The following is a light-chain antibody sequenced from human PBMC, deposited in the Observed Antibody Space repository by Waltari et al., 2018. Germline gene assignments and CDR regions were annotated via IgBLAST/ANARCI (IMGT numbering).Light chain of an antibody. J-gene: IGKJ2*01. Sequence: EIVMTQSPATLSVSPGERATLSCRASQSVSSNLAWYQQNPGQAPRLLIYGASTRATGIQARFSGSGSGTEFTLTISSLQSEDFAVYYCQQYNNWPYTFGQGTKLEIK. CDR3: QQYNNWPYT. V-gene: IGKV3-15*01. CDR1: QSVSSN. CDR2: GAS.